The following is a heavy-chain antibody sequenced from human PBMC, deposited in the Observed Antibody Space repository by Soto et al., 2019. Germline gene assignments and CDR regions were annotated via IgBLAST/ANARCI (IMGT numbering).Heavy chain of an antibody. CDR1: GFTFRSFT. D-gene: IGHD6-13*01. J-gene: IGHJ5*02. CDR3: TRDASRDSSARGWFDP. V-gene: IGHV3-21*01. Sequence: GGSLRLSSAASGFTFRSFTMNWVRQAPGKGLERVSTISSNSAYIYYTDALRGRCTISRDHAQNSLHLQMNSLRTEDTAVYYCTRDASRDSSARGWFDPSGPGTLGTVS. CDR2: ISSNSAYI.